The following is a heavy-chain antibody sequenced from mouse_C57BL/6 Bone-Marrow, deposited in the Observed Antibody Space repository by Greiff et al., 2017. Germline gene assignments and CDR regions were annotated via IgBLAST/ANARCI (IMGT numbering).Heavy chain of an antibody. Sequence: QVQLQQSGAELVKPGASVKISCKASGYAFSSYWMNWVKQRPGKGLEWIGQIYPGDGDTNYNGKFKGKATLTADKSSSTACMQLSSLTSEDSAVYFCARGGSNSRSYYFDYWGQGTTLTVSS. CDR3: ARGGSNSRSYYFDY. J-gene: IGHJ2*01. CDR1: GYAFSSYW. CDR2: IYPGDGDT. V-gene: IGHV1-80*01. D-gene: IGHD2-5*01.